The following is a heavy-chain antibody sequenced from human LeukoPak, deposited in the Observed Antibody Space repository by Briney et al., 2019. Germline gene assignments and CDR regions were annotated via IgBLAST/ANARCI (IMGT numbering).Heavy chain of an antibody. CDR2: ISSSSSYI. D-gene: IGHD4/OR15-4a*01. CDR3: ARRAGAYSHPYDY. V-gene: IGHV3-21*04. Sequence: GGSLRLSCAASGFTFSSYTMNWVRQAPGKGLEWVSSISSSSSYIHYVDSVKGRFTISRDNSKNTLYLQMNSLRAEDTAVYYCARRAGAYSHPYDYWGQGTLVTVSS. J-gene: IGHJ4*02. CDR1: GFTFSSYT.